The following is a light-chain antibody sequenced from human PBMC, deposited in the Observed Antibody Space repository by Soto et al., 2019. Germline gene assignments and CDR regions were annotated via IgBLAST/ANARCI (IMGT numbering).Light chain of an antibody. V-gene: IGKV3-20*01. CDR1: QSVSSDY. CDR3: QQYGRSPRT. CDR2: GAS. Sequence: EIVLTQSPGTLSLSPWERATFSCRASQSVSSDYLAWYPQKPGQAPRLLIYGASSRATGIPDRFSGSGSGTDFTLTISRLEPEDFAVYYCQQYGRSPRTFGQGTKVDIK. J-gene: IGKJ1*01.